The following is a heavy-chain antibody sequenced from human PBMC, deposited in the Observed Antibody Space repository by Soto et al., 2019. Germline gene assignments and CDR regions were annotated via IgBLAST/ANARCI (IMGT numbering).Heavy chain of an antibody. V-gene: IGHV3-23*01. CDR2: ISGSGGST. CDR1: GFTFSSYA. Sequence: LRLSCAASGFTFSSYAMSWVRQAPGKGLEWVSAISGSGGSTYYADSVKGRFTISRDNSKNTLYLQMNSLRAEDTAVYYCAKGVAVAGTFDYYYYYGMDVWGQGTTVTVSS. CDR3: AKGVAVAGTFDYYYYYGMDV. J-gene: IGHJ6*02. D-gene: IGHD6-19*01.